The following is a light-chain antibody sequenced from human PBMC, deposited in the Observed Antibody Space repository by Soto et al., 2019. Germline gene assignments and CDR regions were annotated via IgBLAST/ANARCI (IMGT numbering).Light chain of an antibody. CDR2: EVS. V-gene: IGLV2-14*01. Sequence: QSALTQPASVSGSPGQSITISCTGTSSDVGGYNYVSWYQQHPGKAPKVMIYEVSNRPSGVSNRFSGSKSGNTASLTISGLQDEDEADYYCSSYTSSSTWVFGGGTKLTVL. CDR1: SSDVGGYNY. J-gene: IGLJ3*02. CDR3: SSYTSSSTWV.